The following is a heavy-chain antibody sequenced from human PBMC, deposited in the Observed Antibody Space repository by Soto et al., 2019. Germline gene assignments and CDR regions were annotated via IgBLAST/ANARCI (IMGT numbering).Heavy chain of an antibody. Sequence: SETLSLTCTVSGGSISGHYWGWIRQPPGKGLQYIGYISYSGSTNYNPSLKSRVTISVDTSNNQFSLRLSSVTAADTAVYYCARDVGLQHDTGYYDFWSGKNNWFDPWGQGTLVTVSS. D-gene: IGHD3-3*01. J-gene: IGHJ5*02. V-gene: IGHV4-59*11. CDR2: ISYSGST. CDR1: GGSISGHY. CDR3: ARDVGLQHDTGYYDFWSGKNNWFDP.